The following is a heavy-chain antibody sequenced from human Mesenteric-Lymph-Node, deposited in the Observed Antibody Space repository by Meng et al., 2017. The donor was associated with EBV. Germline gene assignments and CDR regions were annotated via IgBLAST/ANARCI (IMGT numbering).Heavy chain of an antibody. V-gene: IGHV4-39*07. Sequence: QVQLQESGPGLVKPSXXLSLTRXVSGDSISGSIYYWGWVRQPPGKGLEWIGTVYYSGSSYYNPSLKSRVTISIDTSKNQFSLKLSSVTAADTAVYYCARSENYYDSSGSSDDDWGQGPLGTVAS. D-gene: IGHD3-22*01. CDR3: ARSENYYDSSGSSDDD. CDR1: GDSISGSIYY. J-gene: IGHJ4*02. CDR2: VYYSGSS.